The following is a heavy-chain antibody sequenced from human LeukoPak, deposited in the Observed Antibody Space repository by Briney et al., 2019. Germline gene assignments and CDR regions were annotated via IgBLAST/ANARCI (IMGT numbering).Heavy chain of an antibody. CDR3: ARVRPGIPPYYGMDV. CDR2: INHSGST. Sequence: PETLSLTCAVYGGSFSGYYWSWIRQPSGKGLEWIGEINHSGSTNYNPSLKSRVTISVDTSKNQFSLKLSPVTAADTAVYYCARVRPGIPPYYGMDVWGQGTTVTVSS. CDR1: GGSFSGYY. V-gene: IGHV4-34*01. J-gene: IGHJ6*02.